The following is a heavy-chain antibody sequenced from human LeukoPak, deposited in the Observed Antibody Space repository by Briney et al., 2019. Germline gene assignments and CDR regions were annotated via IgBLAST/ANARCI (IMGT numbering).Heavy chain of an antibody. J-gene: IGHJ3*02. CDR1: GYTFTTYY. V-gene: IGHV1-46*01. CDR3: ARDATDDSFDI. Sequence: ASVKVSCKASGYTFTTYYMHWVRQAPGQGLEWMGIINPSGGSKNYAQKFQGRLTMTRDTSTSTVYMNLSSLRSEDTAVYYCARDATDDSFDIWGQGTIVTVSS. CDR2: INPSGGSK.